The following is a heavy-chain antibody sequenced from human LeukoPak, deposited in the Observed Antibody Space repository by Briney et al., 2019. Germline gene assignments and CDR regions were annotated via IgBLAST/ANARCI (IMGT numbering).Heavy chain of an antibody. CDR3: AKGSGGSGSYFDY. CDR1: GFTFSSYA. J-gene: IGHJ4*02. Sequence: PGGSLRLSCAASGFTFSSYAMSWVRQAPGKGLGWVSAISGSGGSTYYADSVKGRFTISRDNSKNTLYLQMNSLRAEDTAVYYCAKGSGGSGSYFDYWGQGTLVTVSS. CDR2: ISGSGGST. V-gene: IGHV3-23*01. D-gene: IGHD3-10*01.